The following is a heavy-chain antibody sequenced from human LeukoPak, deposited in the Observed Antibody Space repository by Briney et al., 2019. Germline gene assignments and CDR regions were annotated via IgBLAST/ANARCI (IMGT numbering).Heavy chain of an antibody. V-gene: IGHV3-23*01. Sequence: GGSLRLSCEASGFTFSSYAMNWVRQAPGKGLEWVSGISGGGGDTNYADSVKGRFTISRDNAKKTLYLQMNSLRAEDTAVYYCAKVYSGSYDWYFDLWGRGTLVTVSS. CDR3: AKVYSGSYDWYFDL. J-gene: IGHJ2*01. D-gene: IGHD1-26*01. CDR1: GFTFSSYA. CDR2: ISGGGGDT.